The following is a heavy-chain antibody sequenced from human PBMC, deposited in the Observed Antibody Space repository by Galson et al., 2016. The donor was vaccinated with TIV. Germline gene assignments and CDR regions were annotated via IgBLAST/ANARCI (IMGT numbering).Heavy chain of an antibody. CDR2: INSDDSST. J-gene: IGHJ4*02. V-gene: IGHV3-74*01. Sequence: SLRLSCAASAFTFSNYWMHWVRQAPGKGLVWVSRINSDDSSTTYADSVKGRFTISRDNAKNTLYLQMDRLRAEDTALYYCARGGGYGDVYFDFWGQGSLVTVSS. D-gene: IGHD4-17*01. CDR3: ARGGGYGDVYFDF. CDR1: AFTFSNYW.